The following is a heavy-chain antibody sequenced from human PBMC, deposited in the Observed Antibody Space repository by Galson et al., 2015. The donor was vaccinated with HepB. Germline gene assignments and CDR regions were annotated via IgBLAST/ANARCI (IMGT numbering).Heavy chain of an antibody. CDR1: GYTFTSYG. J-gene: IGHJ4*02. D-gene: IGHD3-10*01. Sequence: SVKVSCKASGYTFTSYGISWVRQAPGQGLEWMGWISAYSGNTNYAQKLQGRVTMTTDTSTSTAYMELRSLRSDDTAVYYCARRKFGEYPPVYWGQGTLVTVSS. CDR2: ISAYSGNT. CDR3: ARRKFGEYPPVY. V-gene: IGHV1-18*01.